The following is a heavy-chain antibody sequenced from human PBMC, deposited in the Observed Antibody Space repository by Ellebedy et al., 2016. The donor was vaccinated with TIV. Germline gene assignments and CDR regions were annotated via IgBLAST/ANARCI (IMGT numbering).Heavy chain of an antibody. V-gene: IGHV3-7*03. Sequence: PGGSLRLSCVDSGLTFSTYSMSWVRQAPGRGLEWVANIRQDGSDKNYLDSVKGRFTISRDNAKNSLYLQMNSLRVEDTAVYYCARGSGYCSSTSCSGGIYWGQGTPVTVSS. CDR1: GLTFSTYS. CDR2: IRQDGSDK. CDR3: ARGSGYCSSTSCSGGIY. J-gene: IGHJ4*02. D-gene: IGHD2-2*01.